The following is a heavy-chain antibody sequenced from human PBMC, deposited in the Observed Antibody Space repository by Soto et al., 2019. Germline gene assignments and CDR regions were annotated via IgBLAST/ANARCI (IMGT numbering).Heavy chain of an antibody. J-gene: IGHJ6*02. V-gene: IGHV3-43*01. Sequence: GSLRLSCAASGFTFDDYTMHWVRQAPGKGLEWVSLISWDGGSTYYADSVKGRFTISRDNSKNSLYLQMNSLRTEDTALYYCAKDLGYCSGGSCYPYYYYGMDVWGQGTTVTVSS. CDR1: GFTFDDYT. D-gene: IGHD2-15*01. CDR2: ISWDGGST. CDR3: AKDLGYCSGGSCYPYYYYGMDV.